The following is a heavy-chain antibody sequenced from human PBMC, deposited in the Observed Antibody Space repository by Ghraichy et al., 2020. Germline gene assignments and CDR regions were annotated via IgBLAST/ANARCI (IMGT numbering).Heavy chain of an antibody. Sequence: SQTLSLTCAVYGGSFSGYYWSWIRQPPGKGLEWIGEINHSGSTNYNPSLKSRVTISVDTSKNQFSLKLSSVTAADTAVYYCARIVAGTYGGNSYNDYWGQGTLVTVSS. CDR3: ARIVAGTYGGNSYNDY. D-gene: IGHD4-23*01. CDR1: GGSFSGYY. CDR2: INHSGST. V-gene: IGHV4-34*01. J-gene: IGHJ4*02.